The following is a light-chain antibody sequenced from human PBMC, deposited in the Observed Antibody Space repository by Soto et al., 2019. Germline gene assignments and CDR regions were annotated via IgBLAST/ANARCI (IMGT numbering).Light chain of an antibody. CDR2: DAS. CDR3: QHGSDWPSFT. V-gene: IGKV3-11*01. J-gene: IGKJ5*01. Sequence: EIVLTQSPASLSLSPGERATLSCRASQSVNSNLAWYQHKPGQAPRLLIYDASNRPTGIPARFSGSGSGTDFTLTVSSLEPDDFAVYYCQHGSDWPSFTFGQGTRLE. CDR1: QSVNSN.